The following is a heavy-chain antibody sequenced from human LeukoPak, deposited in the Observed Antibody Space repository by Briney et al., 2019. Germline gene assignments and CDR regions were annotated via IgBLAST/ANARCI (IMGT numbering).Heavy chain of an antibody. CDR2: IASDGSST. D-gene: IGHD4-23*01. Sequence: PGGSLSLSCAASGFTFSSYWMNWVRQAPGKGPVWVSRIASDGSSTTYADSVKGRFSISRDNAKNTLYLQMNSLRVEDTAVYYCARGRPHGNDYWGQGTLVTVSS. CDR1: GFTFSSYW. CDR3: ARGRPHGNDY. J-gene: IGHJ4*02. V-gene: IGHV3-74*01.